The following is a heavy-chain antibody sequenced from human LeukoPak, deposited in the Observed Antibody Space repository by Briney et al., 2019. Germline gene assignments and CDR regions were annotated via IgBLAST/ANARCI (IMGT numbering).Heavy chain of an antibody. CDR3: ARVASYYDSSGFPDY. D-gene: IGHD3-22*01. CDR1: GFTFSSYS. Sequence: GGSLRLSCAASGFTFSSYSMNWVRQAPGKGLEWVSYISSSSSTIYYADSVKGRFTISRDNAKNSLYLQMNSLRAEDTAVYYCARVASYYDSSGFPDYWGQGTLVTVS. V-gene: IGHV3-48*04. J-gene: IGHJ4*02. CDR2: ISSSSSTI.